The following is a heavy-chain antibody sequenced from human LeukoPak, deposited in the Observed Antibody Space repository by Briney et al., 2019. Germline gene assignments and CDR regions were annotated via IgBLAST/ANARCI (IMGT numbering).Heavy chain of an antibody. CDR3: ARDPGIAADNWFDP. V-gene: IGHV4-59*12. Sequence: SETLSLTCTVSGGSISSYYWSWIRQPPGKGLEWIGEIYHSGSTNYNPSLKSRVTISVDKSKNQFSLKLSSVTAADTAVYYCARDPGIAADNWFDPWGQGTLVTVSS. CDR2: IYHSGST. D-gene: IGHD6-13*01. J-gene: IGHJ5*02. CDR1: GGSISSYY.